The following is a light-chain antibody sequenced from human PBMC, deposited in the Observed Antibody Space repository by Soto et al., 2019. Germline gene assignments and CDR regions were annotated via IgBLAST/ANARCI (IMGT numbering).Light chain of an antibody. Sequence: EIVLTQSPGTLSLSPGERATLSCRASQSVNNNYLAWYQQKPGQAPRLLIFGASSRATGIPDRFSGSGSGTDFTLTTSRLEPEDFAVYYCQHYRSSPPKYTFGQGTNLEIK. CDR1: QSVNNNY. J-gene: IGKJ2*01. CDR2: GAS. CDR3: QHYRSSPPKYT. V-gene: IGKV3-20*01.